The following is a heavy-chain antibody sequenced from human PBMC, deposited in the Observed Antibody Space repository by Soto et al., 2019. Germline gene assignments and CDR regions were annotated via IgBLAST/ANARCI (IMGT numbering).Heavy chain of an antibody. V-gene: IGHV3-30*02. CDR2: IRYDGSNT. CDR3: ARGGVGAKVFFGYFDY. J-gene: IGHJ4*02. CDR1: GIIFTGFG. D-gene: IGHD1-26*01. Sequence: QVQLVQSGGGVVQPGGSLRLSCAASGIIFTGFGMHWVRQAPGKGPEWVAIIRYDGSNTYYADSVKGRFTISRDNSKNTVYLQMNSLRAEDTAVYYCARGGVGAKVFFGYFDYWGQGALVTVSS.